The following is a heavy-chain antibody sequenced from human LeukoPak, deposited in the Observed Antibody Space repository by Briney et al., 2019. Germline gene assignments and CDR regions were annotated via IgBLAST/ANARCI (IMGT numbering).Heavy chain of an antibody. Sequence: SETLSLTCAVYGGSFSGYYWSWIRQPPGKGLEWIGEINHRGSTNYNPSLKSRVTISVDTSKNQFSLKLSSVTAADTAVYYCARASDIVVVPAADDGMDVWGQGTTVTVSS. CDR1: GGSFSGYY. V-gene: IGHV4-34*01. J-gene: IGHJ6*02. CDR2: INHRGST. D-gene: IGHD2-2*01. CDR3: ARASDIVVVPAADDGMDV.